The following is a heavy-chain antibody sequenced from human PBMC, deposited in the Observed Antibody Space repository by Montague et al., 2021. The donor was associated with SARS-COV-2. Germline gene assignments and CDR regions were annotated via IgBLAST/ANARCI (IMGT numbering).Heavy chain of an antibody. D-gene: IGHD6-19*01. V-gene: IGHV4-59*01. CDR2: IYSSGST. CDR3: ARHTRGWQPFDF. J-gene: IGHJ4*02. CDR1: GGSIRSYY. Sequence: ETLSLTCTVSGGSIRSYYWSWIRQPPGKGLEWIGEIYSSGSTNYNPSLKSRVTISMDTSKTQFSLKLTSVTAADTAVYYCARHTRGWQPFDFWGQGTLVTVSS.